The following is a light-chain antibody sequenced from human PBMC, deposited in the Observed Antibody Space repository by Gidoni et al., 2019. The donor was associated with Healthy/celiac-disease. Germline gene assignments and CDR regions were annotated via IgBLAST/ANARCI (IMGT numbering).Light chain of an antibody. CDR2: LGS. CDR3: MQALQEWT. CDR1: QSLLHSNGYNY. Sequence: DIVMTQSPLSLPVTPGEPASISCRSSQSLLHSNGYNYLDWYLQKPGQSPQLLIYLGSNRASGVPDRFSGSGSGTDFTLKISRVEAEDVGVYYCMQALQEWTFGQGTKVKIK. V-gene: IGKV2-28*01. J-gene: IGKJ1*01.